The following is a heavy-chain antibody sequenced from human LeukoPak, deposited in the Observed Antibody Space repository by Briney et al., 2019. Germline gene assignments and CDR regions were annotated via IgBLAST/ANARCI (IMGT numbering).Heavy chain of an antibody. CDR3: AKGKYFTWSYAFEI. J-gene: IGHJ3*02. V-gene: IGHV3-23*01. CDR2: ISGSGSTT. D-gene: IGHD3-9*01. CDR1: GFTFSSYD. Sequence: GSSLRLSCAASGFTFSSYDMSWVRQAPGKGLKWVSGISGSGSTTKYADSVKGRFTISRDNPKNTVYLQMNTLRAGDTPIYHSAKGKYFTWSYAFEIWGQGTMITVSS.